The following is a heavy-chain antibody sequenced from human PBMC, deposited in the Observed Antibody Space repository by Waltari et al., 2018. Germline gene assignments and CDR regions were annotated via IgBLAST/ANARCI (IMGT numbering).Heavy chain of an antibody. CDR3: AREYSSSPTNWFDP. J-gene: IGHJ5*02. CDR2: IYYSGST. Sequence: QVQLQESSPGLVKPSETLSLTCTVSGGSSSSYYWSWIRQPPGKGLEWIGYIYYSGSTNYNPSLKSRVTISVDTSKNQFSLKLSSVTAADTAVYYCAREYSSSPTNWFDPWGQGTLVTVSS. CDR1: GGSSSSYY. D-gene: IGHD6-6*01. V-gene: IGHV4-59*01.